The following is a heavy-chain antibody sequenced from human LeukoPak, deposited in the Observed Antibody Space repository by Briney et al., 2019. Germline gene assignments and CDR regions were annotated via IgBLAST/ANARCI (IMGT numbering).Heavy chain of an antibody. D-gene: IGHD3-10*01. CDR1: GFTFSSDA. V-gene: IGHV3-23*01. CDR3: EKPHYGSGSYYTDDY. Sequence: PGGSLGLSCAASGFTFSSDAMIWVRQAPGKGLEWVSGISGSGDTYYAASVKGRFTISRDNSKNTLYLQMNSLRGDHTAVYYCEKPHYGSGSYYTDDYWGQGTLVTVSS. J-gene: IGHJ4*02. CDR2: ISGSGDT.